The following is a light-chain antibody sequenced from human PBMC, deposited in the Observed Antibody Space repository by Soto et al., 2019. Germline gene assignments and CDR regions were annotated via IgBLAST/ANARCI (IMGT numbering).Light chain of an antibody. CDR3: CSYAGSGTYV. CDR2: EDS. CDR1: SSDVGSYNL. V-gene: IGLV2-23*01. J-gene: IGLJ1*01. Sequence: LTQPASVSGSPGQSITISCTGTSSDVGSYNLVSWYQQHPGKAPKLIIYEDSKRPSGVSNRFSGSKSGNTASLTISGLQAEDEADYYCCSYAGSGTYVFGTGTKVTV.